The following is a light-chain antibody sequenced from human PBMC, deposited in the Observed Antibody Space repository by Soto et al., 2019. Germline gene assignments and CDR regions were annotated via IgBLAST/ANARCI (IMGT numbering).Light chain of an antibody. CDR1: SSDVGGYNY. CDR3: SSYAGSNNFCV. Sequence: QSVLTQPPSASGSPGQSVTISCTGTSSDVGGYNYVSWYQQHPGKAPKVMIYEVSKRPSGVPDRFSGSKSGNTASLTVSGLQAEDEADYYCSSYAGSNNFCVFGTGTKVTVL. CDR2: EVS. J-gene: IGLJ1*01. V-gene: IGLV2-8*01.